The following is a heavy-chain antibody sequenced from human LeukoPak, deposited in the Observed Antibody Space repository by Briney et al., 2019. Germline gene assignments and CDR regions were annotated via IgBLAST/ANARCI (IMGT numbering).Heavy chain of an antibody. CDR1: GGSISSYY. D-gene: IGHD1-26*01. Sequence: SETLSLTCTVSGGSISSYYWSWIRQPPGKGLEWIGYIYYSGSTNYNPSLKSRVTISVDTSKNQFSLRLSSVTAADTAVYYCARIEVGATPFDIWGQGTMVTVSS. J-gene: IGHJ3*02. CDR3: ARIEVGATPFDI. V-gene: IGHV4-59*12. CDR2: IYYSGST.